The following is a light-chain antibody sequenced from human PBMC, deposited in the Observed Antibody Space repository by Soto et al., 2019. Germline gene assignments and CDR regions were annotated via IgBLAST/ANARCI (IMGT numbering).Light chain of an antibody. Sequence: QSALTQPASVSGSPGQSIAISCTGTSSDVGGYNYVSWYQQHPGKAPTLLINDVSNRPSGVSSRFSGSKSGNTASLTISGLQAEDEADYYRSSYTISSTYVFGTGTKLTVL. CDR3: SSYTISSTYV. J-gene: IGLJ1*01. CDR2: DVS. CDR1: SSDVGGYNY. V-gene: IGLV2-14*01.